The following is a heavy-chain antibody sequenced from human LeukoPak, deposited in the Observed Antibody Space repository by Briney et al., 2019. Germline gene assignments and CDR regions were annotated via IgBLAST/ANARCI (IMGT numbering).Heavy chain of an antibody. Sequence: SETLSLTCIVSGDSISIYYWNWIRQPPGKGLEWIGYIYNSGSTDYNPSLKRRVTISADTSKNQFSLKLTSVTAADTAVYYCVRDRELGSWGQGILVTVSS. J-gene: IGHJ5*02. D-gene: IGHD3-16*01. CDR2: IYNSGST. V-gene: IGHV4-59*01. CDR3: VRDRELGS. CDR1: GDSISIYY.